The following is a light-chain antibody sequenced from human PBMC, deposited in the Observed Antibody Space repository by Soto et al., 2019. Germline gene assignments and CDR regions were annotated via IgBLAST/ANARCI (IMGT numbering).Light chain of an antibody. CDR2: GAS. V-gene: IGKV3D-15*01. CDR3: QQYNNWPLT. Sequence: IVRTQSPATLSVSPGERATLSCRASQSVSSNLAWHQQRPCQAPRLHINGASTRATGVPARFSGGGSGTEFTLTITSLRSVDFAVYWCQQYNNWPLTFGPGTRLEIK. J-gene: IGKJ5*01. CDR1: QSVSSN.